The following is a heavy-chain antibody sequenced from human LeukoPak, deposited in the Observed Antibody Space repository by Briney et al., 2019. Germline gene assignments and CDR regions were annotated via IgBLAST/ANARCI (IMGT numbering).Heavy chain of an antibody. CDR3: ARRIIMRGVITFDY. CDR2: IYPGDSDT. D-gene: IGHD3-10*01. CDR1: GYIFPDYW. V-gene: IGHV5-51*01. J-gene: IGHJ4*02. Sequence: GESLKISCEASGYIFPDYWIGWVRQMPGKGLEWMGIIYPGDSDTKYSPSFQGQVTISADKSISTSHLQWSSLKASDTAMYYCARRIIMRGVITFDYWGQGTLSPSPQ.